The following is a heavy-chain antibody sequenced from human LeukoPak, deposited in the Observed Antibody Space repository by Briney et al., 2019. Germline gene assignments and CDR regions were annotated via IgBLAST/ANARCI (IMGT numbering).Heavy chain of an antibody. J-gene: IGHJ2*01. CDR2: ISGSGGTT. CDR1: GFTFSSYA. D-gene: IGHD3-10*01. Sequence: GGSLRLSCAASGFTFSSYAVSWVRQAPGKGLEWVSAISGSGGTTYSADSVKGRFTTSRDNSNNTLYLQMNSLRAGDTAVYYCAKELLYNFLTGYFDLWGRGTLVTVSS. V-gene: IGHV3-23*01. CDR3: AKELLYNFLTGYFDL.